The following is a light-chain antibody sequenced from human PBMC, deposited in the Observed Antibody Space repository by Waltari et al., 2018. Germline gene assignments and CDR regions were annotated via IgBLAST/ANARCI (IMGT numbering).Light chain of an antibody. CDR1: QGISSS. CDR3: QQGNSYTWT. Sequence: IQMSQSPSSLSASVGDRVTITCRASQGISSSLDWYQQKPGQAPKLLIYYANRLPSGVPSMCSGSGAGTEYTFIISCLKPEDFATYLCQQGNSYTWTFGQGTKVEIK. CDR2: YAN. V-gene: IGKV1-13*02. J-gene: IGKJ1*01.